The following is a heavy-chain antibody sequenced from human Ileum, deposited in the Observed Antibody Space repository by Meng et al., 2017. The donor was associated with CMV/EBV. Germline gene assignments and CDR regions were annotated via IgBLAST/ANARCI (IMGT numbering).Heavy chain of an antibody. D-gene: IGHD2-21*01. V-gene: IGHV3-30*04. J-gene: IGHJ5*02. CDR3: ARGSVVVIAISAGWFDP. CDR2: ISYDGSNK. Sequence: FTFGSYAMHWVRQAPGKGLEWVAVISYDGSNKYYADSVKGRFTISRDNSKNTLYLQMNSLRAEDTAVYYCARGSVVVIAISAGWFDPWGQGTLVTVSS. CDR1: FTFGSYA.